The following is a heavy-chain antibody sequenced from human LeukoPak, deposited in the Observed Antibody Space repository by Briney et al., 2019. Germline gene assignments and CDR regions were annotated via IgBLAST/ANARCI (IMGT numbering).Heavy chain of an antibody. V-gene: IGHV3-23*01. CDR1: GFTFSSYA. J-gene: IGHJ5*02. D-gene: IGHD2-2*01. CDR2: ISGSGGST. CDR3: AKAYCSSTSCYGWFDP. Sequence: GGSLGLSCAASGFTFSSYAMSWVRQAPGKGLEWVSAISGSGGSTYYADSVKGRFTISRDNSKNTLYLQMNSLRAEDTAVYYCAKAYCSSTSCYGWFDPWGQGTLVTVSS.